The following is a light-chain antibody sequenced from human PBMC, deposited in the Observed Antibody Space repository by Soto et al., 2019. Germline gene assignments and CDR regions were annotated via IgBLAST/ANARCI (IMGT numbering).Light chain of an antibody. CDR3: QQYGSPPSLT. V-gene: IGKV3-20*01. CDR2: GAS. Sequence: IVLTQSPGTLSLSPGERVTLSCRASQSVSGSYLAWYQQKPGQAPRLLINGASSRATGIPDRFSGSGSGTDFTLTIIRLEPEDFAVYYCQQYGSPPSLTFGGGTKVEIK. CDR1: QSVSGSY. J-gene: IGKJ4*01.